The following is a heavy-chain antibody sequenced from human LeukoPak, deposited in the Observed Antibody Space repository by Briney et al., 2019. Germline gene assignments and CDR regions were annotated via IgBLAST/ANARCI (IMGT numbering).Heavy chain of an antibody. V-gene: IGHV1-18*04. CDR3: ARDHSNWNYAPDF. J-gene: IGHJ4*02. CDR1: GYTFTSYY. Sequence: ASVKVSCKASGYTFTSYYMHWVRQAPGQGLQWLGWISASNGNTNYAQKFRDRVTMGTDTSTGTAYLDVRSLTSDDTAVYYCARDHSNWNYAPDFWGQGTLVIVSS. CDR2: ISASNGNT. D-gene: IGHD1-7*01.